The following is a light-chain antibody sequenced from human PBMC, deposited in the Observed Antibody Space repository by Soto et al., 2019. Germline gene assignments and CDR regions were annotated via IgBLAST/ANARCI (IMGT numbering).Light chain of an antibody. Sequence: QSVLTQSPSASASLGASVKRTCTLSSGHSSYAIAWHQKQPGKGPRYLMDLNNDGSHTKGDGIPDRFSGSSSGADRYLIISSLQSEDEADYYCQTWGTGFQFFGGGTKLTVL. J-gene: IGLJ2*01. V-gene: IGLV4-69*01. CDR2: LNNDGSH. CDR3: QTWGTGFQF. CDR1: SGHSSYA.